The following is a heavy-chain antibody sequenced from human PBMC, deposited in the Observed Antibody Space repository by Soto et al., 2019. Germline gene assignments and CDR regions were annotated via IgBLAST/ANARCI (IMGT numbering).Heavy chain of an antibody. V-gene: IGHV1-18*01. Sequence: QVQLVQSGAEVKKPGASVKVSCKASGYTFTSYGISWVRQAPGKGLEWLGWVSTYNGNTQYAQKLQGRVTMTTDTSTSTAYMELRSFRSEDTAVFYWPRDMVQGVGSDCWGQGTLVTVSS. CDR2: VSTYNGNT. CDR3: PRDMVQGVGSDC. J-gene: IGHJ4*02. D-gene: IGHD3-10*01. CDR1: GYTFTSYG.